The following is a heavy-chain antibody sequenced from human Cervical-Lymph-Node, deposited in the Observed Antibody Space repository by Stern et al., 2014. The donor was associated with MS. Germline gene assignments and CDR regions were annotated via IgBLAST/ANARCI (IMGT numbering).Heavy chain of an antibody. CDR2: ISCNSGKT. V-gene: IGHV3-9*01. CDR3: AKPLYHSYGMDV. Sequence: QLVESGGGLVQPGRSLRLSCEASGFTLEDYAMHWVRQGPGRGLEWVSGISCNSGKTGYADSVKGRFTISRDNAKNSLYLQMNSLRPEDTALYYCAKPLYHSYGMDVWGQGTPVTVSS. J-gene: IGHJ6*01. CDR1: GFTLEDYA. D-gene: IGHD3-16*01.